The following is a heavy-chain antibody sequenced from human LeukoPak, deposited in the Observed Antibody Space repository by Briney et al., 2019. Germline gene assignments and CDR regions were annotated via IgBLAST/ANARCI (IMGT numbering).Heavy chain of an antibody. D-gene: IGHD4-17*01. CDR3: ARALTTVTTFALDI. CDR1: GGSISSGDYS. V-gene: IGHV4-30-2*01. Sequence: TLSLTCAVSGGSISSGDYSWIWIRQPPGKGLEWIGYTYPSGTTYYNPSLKSRVTISVDRSNNQFSLKLTSVTAADTAVYYCARALTTVTTFALDIWGQGTVVTVSS. J-gene: IGHJ3*02. CDR2: TYPSGTT.